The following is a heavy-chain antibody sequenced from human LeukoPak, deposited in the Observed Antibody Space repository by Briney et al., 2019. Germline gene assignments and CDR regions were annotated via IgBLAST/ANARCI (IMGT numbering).Heavy chain of an antibody. Sequence: GGSLRLSCAASGFTFSSYAMHWVRQAPGKGLEYVSAISSNGGSTYYANSVKGRFTISRDNSKNTLYLQMGSLRAEDMAVYCCARGDRQYYYDSSGYYYEGYWGQGTLVTVSS. CDR1: GFTFSSYA. V-gene: IGHV3-64*01. D-gene: IGHD3-22*01. CDR2: ISSNGGST. J-gene: IGHJ4*02. CDR3: ARGDRQYYYDSSGYYYEGY.